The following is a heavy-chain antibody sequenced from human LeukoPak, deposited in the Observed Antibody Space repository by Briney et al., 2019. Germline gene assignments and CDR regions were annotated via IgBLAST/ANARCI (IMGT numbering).Heavy chain of an antibody. D-gene: IGHD4-17*01. CDR2: VRTKADGGTT. CDR1: GFSFRDFV. Sequence: PGGSLRLSCTASGFSFRDFVVSWVRQAPGKGLEWVGFVRTKADGGTTEYAASVTGRFTISRDNAKNSLYLQMNSLRAEDTAVYYCARDSWGDYGSLDYWGQGTLITVSS. V-gene: IGHV3-49*04. CDR3: ARDSWGDYGSLDY. J-gene: IGHJ4*02.